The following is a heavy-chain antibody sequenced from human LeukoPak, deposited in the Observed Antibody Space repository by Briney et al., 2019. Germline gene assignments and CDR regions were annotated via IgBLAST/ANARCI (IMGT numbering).Heavy chain of an antibody. V-gene: IGHV4-34*01. D-gene: IGHD6-13*01. Sequence: PSETLSLTCAVYGGSFSGYYYTWIRQPPGKGLEWIGEIHHSGSTNYNPSLKSRVTISVDTSKNQFSLKLSSVTAADTAVYYCARPTIAAAGNFDYWGQGTLVTVSS. CDR2: IHHSGST. CDR3: ARPTIAAAGNFDY. J-gene: IGHJ4*02. CDR1: GGSFSGYY.